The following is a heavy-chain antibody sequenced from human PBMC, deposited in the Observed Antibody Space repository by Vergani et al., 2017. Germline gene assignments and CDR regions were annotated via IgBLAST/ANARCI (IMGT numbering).Heavy chain of an antibody. CDR1: GFTSAGYA. CDR2: ISWNSNSI. D-gene: IGHD6-6*01. V-gene: IGHV3-9*02. J-gene: IGHJ5*02. CDR3: AKDLGTSSGGGWFDP. Sequence: EVKLEESGGGLVLPGRSLRLSCVASGFTSAGYAMHWVRQAPGKGLEWVSGISWNSNSIGYADSVKGRFTISRDNAKNSLYLQMNSLRAEDTALYYCAKDLGTSSGGGWFDPWGQGTLVTVSS.